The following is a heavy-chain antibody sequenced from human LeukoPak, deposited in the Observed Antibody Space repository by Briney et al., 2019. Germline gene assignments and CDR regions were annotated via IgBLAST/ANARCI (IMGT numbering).Heavy chain of an antibody. V-gene: IGHV4-59*01. D-gene: IGHD3-22*01. CDR2: IYYSGST. Sequence: SVTLSLTCTVSGGSISSYYWSWIRQPPGKGLEWIGYIYYSGSTNYNPSLKSRVTISVDTSKNQFSLKLSSVTAADTAVYYCARADSSGYYSEVDAFDIWGQGTMVTVSS. CDR3: ARADSSGYYSEVDAFDI. J-gene: IGHJ3*02. CDR1: GGSISSYY.